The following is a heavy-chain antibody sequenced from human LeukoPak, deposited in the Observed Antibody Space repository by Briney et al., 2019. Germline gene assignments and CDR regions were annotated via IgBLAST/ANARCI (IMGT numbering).Heavy chain of an antibody. V-gene: IGHV4-38-2*01. J-gene: IGHJ1*01. CDR2: IYHSGST. D-gene: IGHD6-6*01. CDR1: GYSISSGYY. Sequence: SETLSLTXAVSGYSISSGYYWGWIRQPPGKGLEWIGSIYHSGSTYYNPSLKSRVTISVDTSKNQFSLKLSSVTAADTAVYYCARTLYSSSSAYFQHWGQGNLVTVSS. CDR3: ARTLYSSSSAYFQH.